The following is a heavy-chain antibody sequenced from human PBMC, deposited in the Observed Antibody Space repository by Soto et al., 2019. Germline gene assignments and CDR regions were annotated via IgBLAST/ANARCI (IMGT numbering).Heavy chain of an antibody. V-gene: IGHV1-69*12. J-gene: IGHJ5*02. CDR2: IIPIFGTA. CDR1: GGTFSSYA. D-gene: IGHD2-2*01. CDR3: ARDTTAAPTTEWCDP. Sequence: QVQLVQSGAEVKKPGSSVKVSCKASGGTFSSYAISWVRQAPGQGLEWMGGIIPIFGTANDAQKFQGRVRITADESTSTAYMEMSSLRSEDTAVYDCARDTTAAPTTEWCDPWCQGTLVTVSS.